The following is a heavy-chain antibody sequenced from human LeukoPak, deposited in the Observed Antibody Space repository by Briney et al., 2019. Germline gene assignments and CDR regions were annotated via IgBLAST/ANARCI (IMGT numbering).Heavy chain of an antibody. V-gene: IGHV4-31*03. J-gene: IGHJ6*03. Sequence: SETLSLTCTVSGGSISSGGYYWSWIRQHPGKGLEWIGYIYYSGSTYYNPSLKSRVTISVDTSKDQFSLKLSSVTAADTAVYYCASAGGAWINGGTGYYGVADYYYMDVWGKGTTVTVSS. D-gene: IGHD1-26*01. CDR3: ASAGGAWINGGTGYYGVADYYYMDV. CDR1: GGSISSGGYY. CDR2: IYYSGST.